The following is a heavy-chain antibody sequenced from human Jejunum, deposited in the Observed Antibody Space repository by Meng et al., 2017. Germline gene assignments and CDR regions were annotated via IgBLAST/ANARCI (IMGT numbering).Heavy chain of an antibody. J-gene: IGHJ4*02. V-gene: IGHV4-34*01. CDR1: GGSSSGFY. CDR3: TRGTDRAKSGDY. CDR2: IHPSGST. Sequence: QVQLQHGGAVLLKSSENMSLACAVYGGSSSGFYLSWIRQPPGKGLEWIGEIHPSGSTDYNPSLKSRLTISLDTSKNQFSLSLNSATAADTGIYYCTRGTDRAKSGDYWGQGTLVTVSS. D-gene: IGHD1-14*01.